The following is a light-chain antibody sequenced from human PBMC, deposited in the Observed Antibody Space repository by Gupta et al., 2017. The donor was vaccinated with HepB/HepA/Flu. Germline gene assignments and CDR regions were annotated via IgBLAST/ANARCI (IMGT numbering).Light chain of an antibody. CDR1: SSNIVSNT. CDR3: AAWDDSLNGGV. Sequence: QSVLTQPPSASGTPGQRVTISCSGSSSNIVSNTVNWYQQLPGTAPKLRIYSNNQRPSGVPDRFSGSKSGTSASLAISGLQSEDEADYYGAAWDDSLNGGVFGGGTKLSVL. CDR2: SNN. J-gene: IGLJ2*01. V-gene: IGLV1-44*01.